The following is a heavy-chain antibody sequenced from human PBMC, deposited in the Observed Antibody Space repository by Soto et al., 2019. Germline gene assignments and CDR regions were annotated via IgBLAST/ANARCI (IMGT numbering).Heavy chain of an antibody. J-gene: IGHJ4*02. CDR1: GGSISSGDYY. CDR2: IYYSGST. V-gene: IGHV4-30-4*01. D-gene: IGHD3-16*02. Sequence: PSETLSLTCTVSGGSISSGDYYWSWIRQPPGKGLEWIGYIYYSGSTYYNPSLKSRVTISVDTSKNQFSLKLSSVTAADTAVYYCVRVGLRLGELSFQFWGQGILVTVSS. CDR3: VRVGLRLGELSFQF.